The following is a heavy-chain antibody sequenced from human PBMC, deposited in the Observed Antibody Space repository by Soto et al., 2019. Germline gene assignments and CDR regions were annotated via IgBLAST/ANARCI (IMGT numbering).Heavy chain of an antibody. V-gene: IGHV4-59*01. CDR3: ARNIHDSSGYYYGTGYFDY. Sequence: SETLSLTCTVSGGSISSYYWSWIRQPPGKGLEWIGYIYYSGSTNYNPSLKSRVTISVDTSKNQFSLKLSSVTAADTAVHYCARNIHDSSGYYYGTGYFDYWGQGTLVTVSS. J-gene: IGHJ4*02. CDR2: IYYSGST. CDR1: GGSISSYY. D-gene: IGHD3-22*01.